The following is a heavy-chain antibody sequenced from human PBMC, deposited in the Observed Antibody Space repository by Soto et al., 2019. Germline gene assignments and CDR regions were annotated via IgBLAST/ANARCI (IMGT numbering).Heavy chain of an antibody. CDR1: GGTFSSYA. V-gene: IGHV1-69*13. CDR3: ARRRGYCSGGSCYYYYGMDV. J-gene: IGHJ6*02. Sequence: SVKVSCKASGGTFSSYAISWVRQAPGQGLEWMGGIIPIFGTANYAQKFQGRVTITADESTSTAYMELRSLRSDDTAVYYCARRRGYCSGGSCYYYYGMDVWGQGTTVTVSS. D-gene: IGHD2-15*01. CDR2: IIPIFGTA.